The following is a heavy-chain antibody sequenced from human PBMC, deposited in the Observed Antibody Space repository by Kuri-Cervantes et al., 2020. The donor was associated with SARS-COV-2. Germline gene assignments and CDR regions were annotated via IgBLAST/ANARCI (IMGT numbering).Heavy chain of an antibody. D-gene: IGHD2-2*01. CDR2: IIPIFGTA. V-gene: IGHV1-69*05. CDR3: ARESCSSTSCYSAWFDP. Sequence: SVKVSCKASGYTFTGYYMHWVRQAPGQGLEWMGGIIPIFGTANYAQKFQGRVTITTDESTSTAYMELSSLRSEDTAVYYCARESCSSTSCYSAWFDPWGQGTLVTVSS. CDR1: GYTFTGYY. J-gene: IGHJ5*02.